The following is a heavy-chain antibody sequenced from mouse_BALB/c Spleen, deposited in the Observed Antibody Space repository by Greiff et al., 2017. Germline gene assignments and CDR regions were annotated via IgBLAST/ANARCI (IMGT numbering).Heavy chain of an antibody. D-gene: IGHD2-14*01. CDR2: ISSGGST. Sequence: EVHLVESGGGLVKPGGSLKLSCAASGFTFSSYAMSWVRQTPEKRLEWVASISSGGSTYYPDSVKGRFTISRDNARNILYLQMSSLRSEDTAMYYCARALYYRSLYYYAMDYWGQGTSVTVSS. V-gene: IGHV5-6-5*01. CDR3: ARALYYRSLYYYAMDY. CDR1: GFTFSSYA. J-gene: IGHJ4*01.